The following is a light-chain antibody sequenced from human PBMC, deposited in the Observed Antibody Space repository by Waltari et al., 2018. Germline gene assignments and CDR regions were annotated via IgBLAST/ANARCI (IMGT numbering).Light chain of an antibody. J-gene: IGKJ1*01. V-gene: IGKV4-1*01. CDR1: QSVLYSSNNKNY. CDR2: WAS. CDR3: QQYYSTPTWT. Sequence: DIVMTQSPDSLAVSLGERATINCKSSQSVLYSSNNKNYLAWYQQKPRQPPKLLIYWASTRGSGVPDRFSGSGSGTNFTLTISSLQAEDLAVYYCQQYYSTPTWTFGQGTKVEIK.